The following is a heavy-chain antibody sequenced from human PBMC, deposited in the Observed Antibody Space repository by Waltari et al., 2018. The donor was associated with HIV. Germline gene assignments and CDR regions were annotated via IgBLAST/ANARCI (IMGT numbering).Heavy chain of an antibody. D-gene: IGHD3-22*01. CDR1: GGSISSSSYY. J-gene: IGHJ4*02. CDR2: IYYSGST. V-gene: IGHV4-39*07. Sequence: QLQLQESGPGLVKPSETLSLTCTVSGGSISSSSYYWGWIRQPPGKGLEWIGSIYYSGSTYYTPSLKSRVTISVDTAKNQFSLKLSSVTAADTAVYYCARDGEYYDSSGYDPWYFDYWGQGTLVTVSS. CDR3: ARDGEYYDSSGYDPWYFDY.